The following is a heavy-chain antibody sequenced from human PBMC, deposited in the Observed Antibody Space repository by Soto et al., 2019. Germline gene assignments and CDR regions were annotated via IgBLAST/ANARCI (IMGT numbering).Heavy chain of an antibody. CDR2: ISGSGGST. CDR1: GFTFSSYA. D-gene: IGHD2-2*01. V-gene: IGHV3-23*01. Sequence: GGSLRLSCAASGFTFSSYAMSWVRQAPGKGLELVSAISGSGGSTYYADSVKGRFTISRDNSKNTLYLQMNSLRAEDTAVYYCAKDGHREDIVVVPAASWFDPWGQGTLVTVSS. CDR3: AKDGHREDIVVVPAASWFDP. J-gene: IGHJ5*02.